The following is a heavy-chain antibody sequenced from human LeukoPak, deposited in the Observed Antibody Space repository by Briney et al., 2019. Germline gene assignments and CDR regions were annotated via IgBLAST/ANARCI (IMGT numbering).Heavy chain of an antibody. CDR2: INPNSGGT. Sequence: ASVKVSCKASGYTFTVYYMYWVRQAPGQGLEWMGWINPNSGGTDYAQKFQGRVTMTRDTSISTAYMELSRLTSDDTAVYYCARDRYASSDYYYYWGQGALVTVSS. J-gene: IGHJ4*02. V-gene: IGHV1-2*02. CDR3: ARDRYASSDYYYY. CDR1: GYTFTVYY. D-gene: IGHD3-22*01.